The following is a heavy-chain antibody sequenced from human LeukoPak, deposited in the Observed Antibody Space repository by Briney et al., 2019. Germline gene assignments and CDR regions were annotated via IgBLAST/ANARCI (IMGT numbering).Heavy chain of an antibody. CDR1: GGSFSGYY. CDR2: INHSGST. J-gene: IGHJ4*02. V-gene: IGHV4-34*01. CDR3: ARGPRKFDY. Sequence: SETLSLTCAVYGGSFSGYYWSWIRQPPGKGLEWIGEINHSGSTNYNPSLKSRVTISVDTSKNQFSLKLSSVTAADTAVYYCARGPRKFDYWGQGALVTVSS.